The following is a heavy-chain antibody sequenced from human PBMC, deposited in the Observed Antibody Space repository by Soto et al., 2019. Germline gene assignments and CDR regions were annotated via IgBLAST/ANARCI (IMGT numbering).Heavy chain of an antibody. CDR2: IWYDGSNK. J-gene: IGHJ5*02. V-gene: IGHV3-33*01. CDR1: GFTFSSYG. CDR3: ARDSLPELERRGYNWFDP. D-gene: IGHD1-1*01. Sequence: QVQLVESGGGVVQPGRSLRLSCAASGFTFSSYGMQWVRQAPGKGLEWVAVIWYDGSNKYYADSVKGRFTISRDNSKNTLYLQMNSLRAEDTAEYYCARDSLPELERRGYNWFDPWGQGTLVTVSS.